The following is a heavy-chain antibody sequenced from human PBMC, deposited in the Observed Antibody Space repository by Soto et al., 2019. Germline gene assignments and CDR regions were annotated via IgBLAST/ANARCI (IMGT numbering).Heavy chain of an antibody. D-gene: IGHD3-16*01. J-gene: IGHJ4*02. CDR2: IWYDGSDK. CDR3: AFGNLSYYFDF. CDR1: GFTFSGFG. V-gene: IGHV3-33*01. Sequence: PGGSLRLSCAASGFTFSGFGMHWVRQAPGKGLEWVAIIWYDGSDKYYADSVKGRFTISRDNSKNTLYLQMNSLRAEDTAVCHCAFGNLSYYFDFWGQGTPVTVSS.